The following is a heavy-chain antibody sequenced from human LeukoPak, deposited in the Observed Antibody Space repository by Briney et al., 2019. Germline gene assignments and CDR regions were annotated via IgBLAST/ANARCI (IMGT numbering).Heavy chain of an antibody. CDR2: TYHRSKWYT. CDR3: ARIGYDRPDVDD. J-gene: IGHJ4*02. D-gene: IGHD5-12*01. V-gene: IGHV6-1*01. Sequence: SQTLSLTCAISGVSVSSNTDVWDWLRQSPSRGLEWLGRTYHRSKWYTEYAVSVRSRITINPDTSKNQFSLQLNSVTPEDTAVYYCARIGYDRPDVDDWGQGTLVTISS. CDR1: GVSVSSNTDV.